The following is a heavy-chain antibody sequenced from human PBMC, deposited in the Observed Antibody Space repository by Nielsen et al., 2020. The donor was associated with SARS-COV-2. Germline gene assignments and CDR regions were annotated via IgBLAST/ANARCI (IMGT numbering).Heavy chain of an antibody. D-gene: IGHD4-17*01. J-gene: IGHJ4*02. V-gene: IGHV4-34*01. CDR2: INHSGST. CDR3: ARSGGLRPLYYFDY. CDR1: GGSFSGYY. Sequence: SETLSLTCAVYGGSFSGYYWSWIRQPPGKGLEWIGEINHSGSTNYNPSLKSRVTISVDTSKNQFSLKLSSVTAADTAVYYCARSGGLRPLYYFDYWGQGTLVTVSS.